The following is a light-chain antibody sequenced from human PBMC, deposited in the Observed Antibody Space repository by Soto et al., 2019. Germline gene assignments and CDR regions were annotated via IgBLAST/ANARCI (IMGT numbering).Light chain of an antibody. Sequence: EIVMRQSPATLSVSPGERATLSCRASQRVSSNLAWYQQKPGQAPRLLIYGASTRATGITARFSGSGSGTEFTLTISSLQSEDFAVYYCQQYNNWPPLTFGGGTKVDIK. V-gene: IGKV3-15*01. CDR2: GAS. J-gene: IGKJ4*01. CDR3: QQYNNWPPLT. CDR1: QRVSSN.